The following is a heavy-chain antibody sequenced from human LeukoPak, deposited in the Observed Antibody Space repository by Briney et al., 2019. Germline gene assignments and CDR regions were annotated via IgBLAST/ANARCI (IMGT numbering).Heavy chain of an antibody. D-gene: IGHD5-18*01. V-gene: IGHV3-23*01. CDR3: AKKGGFNYGDPFDY. CDR2: ISGGGGST. J-gene: IGHJ4*02. Sequence: GGSLRLSCAASGFTFSSYGMSWVRQAPGKGLEWVSAISGGGGSTYYPDSVKGRFTISRDNSRNTLYLQMNSLRAEDTAVYHCAKKGGFNYGDPFDYWGQGTLVTVSS. CDR1: GFTFSSYG.